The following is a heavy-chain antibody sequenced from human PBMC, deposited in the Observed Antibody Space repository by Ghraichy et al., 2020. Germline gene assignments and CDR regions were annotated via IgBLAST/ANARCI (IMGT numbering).Heavy chain of an antibody. V-gene: IGHV1-46*01. J-gene: IGHJ4*02. D-gene: IGHD2-2*01. Sequence: ASVKVSCKASGYTFITYYMHWVRQAPGPGLEWMGIINPSGGGTSYAQKFQGRVTMTRDTSTSTVYMELSSLRSEDTAVYYCARADYCSSTSCYGHYWGQGTPVTVSS. CDR3: ARADYCSSTSCYGHY. CDR2: INPSGGGT. CDR1: GYTFITYY.